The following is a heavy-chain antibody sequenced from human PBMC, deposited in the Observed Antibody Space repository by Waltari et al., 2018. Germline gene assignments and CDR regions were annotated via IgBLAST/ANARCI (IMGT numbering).Heavy chain of an antibody. Sequence: QVQLQQWGAGLLKPSETLSLTCAVYGGSLSGYYWSWIRQPPGKGLEGIGEINHSGSTNYNPSLKSRVTISVDTSKNQFSLKLSSVTAADTAVYYCASHSEGSSGWYSAFDIWGQGTMVTVSS. CDR3: ASHSEGSSGWYSAFDI. CDR1: GGSLSGYY. J-gene: IGHJ3*02. CDR2: INHSGST. V-gene: IGHV4-34*01. D-gene: IGHD6-19*01.